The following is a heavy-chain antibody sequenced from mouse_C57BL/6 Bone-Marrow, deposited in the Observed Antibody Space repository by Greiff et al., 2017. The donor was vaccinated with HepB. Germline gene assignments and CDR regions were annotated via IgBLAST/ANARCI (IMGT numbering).Heavy chain of an antibody. CDR2: IDPENGDT. CDR1: GFNIKDDY. CDR3: TTVYYGSSYYWYFDV. D-gene: IGHD1-1*01. Sequence: VQLKESGAELVRPGASVKLSCTASGFNIKDDYMHWVKQRPEQGLEWIGWIDPENGDTEYASKFQGKATITADTSSNTAYLQLSSLTSEDTAVYYCTTVYYGSSYYWYFDVWGTGTTVTVSS. J-gene: IGHJ1*03. V-gene: IGHV14-4*01.